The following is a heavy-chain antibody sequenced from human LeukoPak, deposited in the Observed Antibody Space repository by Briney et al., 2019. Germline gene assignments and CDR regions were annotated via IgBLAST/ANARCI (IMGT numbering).Heavy chain of an antibody. V-gene: IGHV3-30-3*01. Sequence: PGRSLRLSCGASGFTFRSHAMHWIRQAPGKGPEWVAFISYDGSRKDYADSVKGRYTISRDNPKNTLYLHLDSLRAEDTAVYYCARNPEMKYWFVPWGQGSLVTVSS. CDR3: ARNPEMKYWFVP. CDR1: GFTFRSHA. J-gene: IGHJ5*02. CDR2: ISYDGSRK.